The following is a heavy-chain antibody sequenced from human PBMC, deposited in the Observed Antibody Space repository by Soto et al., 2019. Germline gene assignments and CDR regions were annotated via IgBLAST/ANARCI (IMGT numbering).Heavy chain of an antibody. D-gene: IGHD3-3*01. CDR3: ARAVIAYDFWSGYFPYNWFDP. CDR2: IYYSGST. CDR1: GGSISSYY. Sequence: SETLSLTCTVSGGSISSYYWSWIRQPPGKGLEWIGYIYYSGSTNYNPSLKSRVTIPVDTSKNQFSRKLSSVTAADTAVYYCARAVIAYDFWSGYFPYNWFDPWGQGTLVTVSS. V-gene: IGHV4-59*01. J-gene: IGHJ5*02.